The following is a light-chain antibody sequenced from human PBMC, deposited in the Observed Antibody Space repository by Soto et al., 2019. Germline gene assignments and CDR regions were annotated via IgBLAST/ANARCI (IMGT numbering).Light chain of an antibody. CDR1: SSNIGRNP. CDR2: TNN. Sequence: QSVLTQPPSASGTPGQRVTISCSGGSSNIGRNPVNWYLQLPGTAPKLLIYTNNQRSSGVPDRVSASKSGPSASLTISGLPSEDGADYYCATWDDSLYGMVFGGGTQLTVL. V-gene: IGLV1-44*01. CDR3: ATWDDSLYGMV. J-gene: IGLJ2*01.